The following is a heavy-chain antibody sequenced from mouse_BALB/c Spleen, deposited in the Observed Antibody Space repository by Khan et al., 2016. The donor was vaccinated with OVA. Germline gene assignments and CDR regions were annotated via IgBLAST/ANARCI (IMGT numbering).Heavy chain of an antibody. D-gene: IGHD2-4*01. Sequence: QVQLKESGPGLVQPSQSLSITCTVSGFSLNNYSVHWVRQSPGKGLEWLGVIWSAGSTDYNAAFISRLTISKDNSRSQLFFKMKRLQPNDTAIYYCARRGYDYGRGALFAYWGQGTLVTVSA. CDR3: ARRGYDYGRGALFAY. CDR2: IWSAGST. J-gene: IGHJ3*01. V-gene: IGHV2-2*02. CDR1: GFSLNNYS.